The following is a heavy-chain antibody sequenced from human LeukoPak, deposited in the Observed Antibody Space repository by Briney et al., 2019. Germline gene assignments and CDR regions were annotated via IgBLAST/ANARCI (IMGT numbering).Heavy chain of an antibody. D-gene: IGHD2-2*01. Sequence: GGSLRLSCAASGFTFSSYAMSWVRQAPGKGLEWVSAISGSGGSTYYADSVKGRFTISRDNSKNTLYLQMNSLRAEDTAVYYCAKEDIVVVPAAMWPFGWLDPWGQGTLVTVSS. V-gene: IGHV3-23*01. CDR2: ISGSGGST. CDR1: GFTFSSYA. CDR3: AKEDIVVVPAAMWPFGWLDP. J-gene: IGHJ5*02.